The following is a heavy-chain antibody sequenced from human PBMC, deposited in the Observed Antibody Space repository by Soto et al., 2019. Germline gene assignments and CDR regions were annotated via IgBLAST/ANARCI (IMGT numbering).Heavy chain of an antibody. CDR1: GFTFSSYA. D-gene: IGHD1-26*01. V-gene: IGHV3-15*01. CDR3: TTELGSNFVNPLNY. Sequence: GGSLRLSCAASGFTFSSYAMSWVRQAPGKGLEWVGRIKSRPGGGATDYAAPVQGRFTISRDDSKNTLFLQMNSLKTEDTAVYFCTTELGSNFVNPLNYWGQGTPVTVSS. CDR2: IKSRPGGGAT. J-gene: IGHJ4*02.